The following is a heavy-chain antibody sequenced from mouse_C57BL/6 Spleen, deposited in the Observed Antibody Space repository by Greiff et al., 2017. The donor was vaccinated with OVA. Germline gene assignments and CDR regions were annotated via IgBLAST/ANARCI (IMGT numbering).Heavy chain of an antibody. J-gene: IGHJ2*01. Sequence: EVKVEESGAELVRPGASVKLSCTASGFNIKDDYMHWVKQRPEQGLEWIGWIDPENGDTEYASKFQGKATITADTSSNTAYLQLSSLTSEDTAVYYCTTGGIDYWGQGTTLTVSS. CDR3: TTGGIDY. CDR1: GFNIKDDY. V-gene: IGHV14-4*01. CDR2: IDPENGDT.